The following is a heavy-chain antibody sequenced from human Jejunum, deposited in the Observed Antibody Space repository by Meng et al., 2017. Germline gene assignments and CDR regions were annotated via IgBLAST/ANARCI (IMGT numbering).Heavy chain of an antibody. CDR2: INNSVTSST. J-gene: IGHJ3*02. CDR1: GFSVSNYE. D-gene: IGHD7-27*01. V-gene: IGHV3-48*03. Sequence: GESLKISCAASGFSVSNYEMNWVRQAPGKGLEWVSYINNSVTSSTVYPHSVKGRFTISRDTARNSLYLQMNSLRVEDTAVYYCARGAPGSGPGFDIWGQGTKVTVSS. CDR3: ARGAPGSGPGFDI.